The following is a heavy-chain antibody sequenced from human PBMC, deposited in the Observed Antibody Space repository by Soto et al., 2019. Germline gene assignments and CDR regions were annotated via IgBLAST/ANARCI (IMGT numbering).Heavy chain of an antibody. D-gene: IGHD2-15*01. Sequence: QVQLVQSGAEVKKPGASVKVSCKASGYTFTSYGISWVRQAPGQGLEWMGWISAYIGNTNYAQKLQGRVTMTTDTSTSTAYMELRSLRADDTAVYYCARVRWDCSGGSCFTFDYWGQGTLVTVSS. CDR3: ARVRWDCSGGSCFTFDY. V-gene: IGHV1-18*01. CDR2: ISAYIGNT. CDR1: GYTFTSYG. J-gene: IGHJ4*02.